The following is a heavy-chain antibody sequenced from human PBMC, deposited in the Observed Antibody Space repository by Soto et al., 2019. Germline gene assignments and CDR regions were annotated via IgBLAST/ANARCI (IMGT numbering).Heavy chain of an antibody. CDR1: GGSFSGYY. Sequence: SEKLSVTYAVYGGSFSGYYWSWIRQPPGKGLEWIGEINHSGSTNYNPSLKSRVTISVDTSKNQFSLKLSSVTAADTAVYYCARGRPSTVLLRFGELSHWGQGTLVT. D-gene: IGHD3-10*01. CDR2: INHSGST. CDR3: ARGRPSTVLLRFGELSH. J-gene: IGHJ4*02. V-gene: IGHV4-34*01.